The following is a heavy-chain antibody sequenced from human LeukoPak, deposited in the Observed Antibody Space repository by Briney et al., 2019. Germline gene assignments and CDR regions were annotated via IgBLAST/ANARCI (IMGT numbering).Heavy chain of an antibody. D-gene: IGHD2-2*01. CDR1: GYTFTGYY. V-gene: IGHV1-2*02. J-gene: IGHJ5*02. Sequence: ASVKVSCKASGYTFTGYYMHWVRQAPGQGLEWMGWINPSSGGTNYAQKFQGRVTMTRDTSISTAYMELSRLRSDDTAVYYCARDKVVPAAMYGFDPWGQGTLVTVSS. CDR2: INPSSGGT. CDR3: ARDKVVPAAMYGFDP.